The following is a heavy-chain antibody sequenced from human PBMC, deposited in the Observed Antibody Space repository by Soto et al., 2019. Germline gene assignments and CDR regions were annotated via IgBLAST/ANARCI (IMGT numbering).Heavy chain of an antibody. V-gene: IGHV4-4*07. Sequence: SETLSLTCTVSVGSISNYFCNWTRQPAGKGLEWIGRIDNSGSTNYNPSLKSRITMSADTSRNQFSLKLNSVTAADTAVYYCARGGQDFWSGPFDYWGQGALVTVSS. J-gene: IGHJ4*02. CDR2: IDNSGST. D-gene: IGHD3-3*01. CDR3: ARGGQDFWSGPFDY. CDR1: VGSISNYF.